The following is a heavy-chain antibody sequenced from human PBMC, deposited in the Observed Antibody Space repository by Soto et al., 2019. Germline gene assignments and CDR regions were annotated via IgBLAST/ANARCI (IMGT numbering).Heavy chain of an antibody. J-gene: IGHJ4*02. CDR2: IYYSGST. CDR3: ASVSYFNAFDY. D-gene: IGHD3-9*01. V-gene: IGHV4-30-2*05. Sequence: SETLSLTCAVSGGSISSGGYSWSWIRQPPGKGLEWIGYIYYSGSTYYNPPLKSRVTISVDTSKNQFSLKLSSVTAADTAVYYCASVSYFNAFDYWGQGTLVTVSS. CDR1: GGSISSGGYS.